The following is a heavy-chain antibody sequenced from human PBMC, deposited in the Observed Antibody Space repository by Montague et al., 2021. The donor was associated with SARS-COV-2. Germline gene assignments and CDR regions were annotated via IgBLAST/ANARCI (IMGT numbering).Heavy chain of an antibody. J-gene: IGHJ4*02. CDR2: IYYSGST. CDR3: ARATRITIFGVVNQFDY. V-gene: IGHV4-31*03. D-gene: IGHD3-3*01. Sequence: TLSLTCTVSGGSISSGGYYWSWIRQHPGKGLEWIGYIYYSGSTYYNPSLKSRVTISVDTSKNQFSLKLSSVTAVDTAVYYCARATRITIFGVVNQFDYWGQGTLVTVSS. CDR1: GGSISSGGYY.